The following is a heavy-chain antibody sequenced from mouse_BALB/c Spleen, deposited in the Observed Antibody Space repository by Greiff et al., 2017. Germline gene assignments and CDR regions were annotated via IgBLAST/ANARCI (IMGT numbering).Heavy chain of an antibody. V-gene: IGHV3-6*02. CDR2: ISYDGSN. CDR3: ARGGNYGFAWFAY. D-gene: IGHD2-1*01. J-gene: IGHJ3*01. Sequence: DVQLQESGPGLVKPSQSLSLTCSVTGYSITSGYYWNWIRQFPGNKLEWMGYISYDGSNNYNPSLKNRISITRDTSKNQFFLKLNSVTTEDTATYYCARGGNYGFAWFAYWGQGTLVTVSA. CDR1: GYSITSGYY.